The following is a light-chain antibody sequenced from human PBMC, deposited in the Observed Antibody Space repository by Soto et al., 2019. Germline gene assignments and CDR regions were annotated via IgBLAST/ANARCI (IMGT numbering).Light chain of an antibody. Sequence: QSVLTQQPSASGTPGQRVTISCSGSSSNIGSNTVNWYQQLPGTAPKLLIYSNSQRPSGVPDRFSGSRSGTSASLAISGLQSEDESDYYCAAWDDSLSGRVFGGGTK. CDR2: SNS. CDR1: SSNIGSNT. J-gene: IGLJ3*02. V-gene: IGLV1-44*01. CDR3: AAWDDSLSGRV.